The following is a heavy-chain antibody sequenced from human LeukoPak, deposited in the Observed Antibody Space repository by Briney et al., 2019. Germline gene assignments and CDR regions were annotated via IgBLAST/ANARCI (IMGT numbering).Heavy chain of an antibody. CDR2: ITRGAQST. Sequence: PGGSLSLSCAASGFSFSNYGMSWVRQAPGEGLEWVSSITRGAQSTYYADSVKGRYTISRDNSKNTVYLQMNNLRAEDTAVYFCAKDLEASYSGWYFDHWGQGTLVTVSS. J-gene: IGHJ4*02. D-gene: IGHD6-19*01. CDR1: GFSFSNYG. CDR3: AKDLEASYSGWYFDH. V-gene: IGHV3-23*01.